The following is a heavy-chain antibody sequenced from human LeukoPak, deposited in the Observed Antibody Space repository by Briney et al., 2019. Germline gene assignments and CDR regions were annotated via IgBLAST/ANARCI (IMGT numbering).Heavy chain of an antibody. CDR2: LDPEDGET. D-gene: IGHD2-2*01. CDR3: ATVRDIVVVPAANWFDP. Sequence: ASVKVSCKVSGYTLTELSMHWVRQAPGKGLEWMGGLDPEDGETIYAQKFQGRVTMTEDTSTDTAYMELSSLRSEDTAVYYCATVRDIVVVPAANWFDPWGQGTLVTVSS. J-gene: IGHJ5*02. CDR1: GYTLTELS. V-gene: IGHV1-24*01.